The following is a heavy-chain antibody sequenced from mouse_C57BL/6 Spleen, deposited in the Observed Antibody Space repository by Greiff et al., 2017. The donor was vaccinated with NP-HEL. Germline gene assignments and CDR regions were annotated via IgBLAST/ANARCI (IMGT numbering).Heavy chain of an antibody. Sequence: QVQLQQPGAELVMPGASVKLSCKASGYTFTSYWMHWVKQRPGQGLEWIGEIDPSDSYTNYNQKFKGKSTLTVDKSSSTAYMQLSSLTSEDSAVYYCARPDYYGSSSYFDYWGQGTTLTVSS. CDR2: IDPSDSYT. J-gene: IGHJ2*01. V-gene: IGHV1-69*01. CDR1: GYTFTSYW. D-gene: IGHD1-1*01. CDR3: ARPDYYGSSSYFDY.